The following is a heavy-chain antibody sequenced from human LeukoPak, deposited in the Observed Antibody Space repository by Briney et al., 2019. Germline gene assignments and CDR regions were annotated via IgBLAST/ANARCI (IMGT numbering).Heavy chain of an antibody. CDR3: ATYDTRGAFDI. CDR2: IWYDGSNK. J-gene: IGHJ3*02. Sequence: GGSLRLSCAASGFTFSSYGMHWVRQAPGKGLEGVAVIWYDGSNKYYADSVKGRFTISRENSKNTMYLQMNSLRAEDTALYYCATYDTRGAFDIWGQGTMVTVSS. V-gene: IGHV3-33*01. CDR1: GFTFSSYG. D-gene: IGHD3-22*01.